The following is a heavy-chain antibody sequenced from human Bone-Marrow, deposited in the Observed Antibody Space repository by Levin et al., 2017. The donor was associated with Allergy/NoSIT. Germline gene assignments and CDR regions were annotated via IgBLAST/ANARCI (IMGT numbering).Heavy chain of an antibody. Sequence: GESLKISCAASGFTFSNYWMHWVRQAPGKGLVWVSRINSDGSRTNYADSVKGRFTISRDNAKNTLFLQMNSLGVEDTAVYYCVRDVGWLEDYWGQGTLVTVSS. D-gene: IGHD3/OR15-3a*01. V-gene: IGHV3-74*01. CDR3: VRDVGWLEDY. CDR1: GFTFSNYW. CDR2: INSDGSRT. J-gene: IGHJ4*02.